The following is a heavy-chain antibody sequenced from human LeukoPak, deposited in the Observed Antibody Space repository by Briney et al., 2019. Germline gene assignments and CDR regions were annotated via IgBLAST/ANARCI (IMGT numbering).Heavy chain of an antibody. CDR2: IRYDGSNK. CDR3: AKDGPGITVGGSYPRYMDV. CDR1: GFTFSSYG. D-gene: IGHD1-26*01. V-gene: IGHV3-30*02. Sequence: GGSLRLSCAASGFTFSSYGMHWVRQAPGKGLEWVAFIRYDGSNKYYADSVKGRFTISRDNSKNTLYLQMNSLRAEDTAVYYCAKDGPGITVGGSYPRYMDVWGKGTTVTVSS. J-gene: IGHJ6*03.